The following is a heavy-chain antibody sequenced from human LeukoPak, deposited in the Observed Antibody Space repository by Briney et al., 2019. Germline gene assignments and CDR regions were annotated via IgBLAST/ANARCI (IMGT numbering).Heavy chain of an antibody. Sequence: SETLSLTCTVSGGSISSYYWSWIRQPPGKGLEWIGYIYYSGSTNYNPSLKSRVTISVDTSKNQFSLKLSSVTAADTAVNYCARGGRGYSYGAAFDIWGQGTMVTVSS. CDR2: IYYSGST. V-gene: IGHV4-59*01. CDR3: ARGGRGYSYGAAFDI. D-gene: IGHD5-18*01. J-gene: IGHJ3*02. CDR1: GGSISSYY.